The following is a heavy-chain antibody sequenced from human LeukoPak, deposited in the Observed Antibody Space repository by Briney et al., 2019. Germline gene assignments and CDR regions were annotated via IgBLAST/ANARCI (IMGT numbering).Heavy chain of an antibody. V-gene: IGHV4-59*08. CDR3: ARHMAGITMVRGVIITPHVPAKACWFDP. D-gene: IGHD3-10*01. CDR2: IYYSGST. J-gene: IGHJ5*02. CDR1: GGSISSYY. Sequence: PSETLSLTCTVSGGSISSYYWSWIRQPPGKGLEWIGYIYYSGSTNYNPSLKSRVTISVDTSKNQFSLKLSSVAAADTAVYYCARHMAGITMVRGVIITPHVPAKACWFDPWGQGTLVTVSS.